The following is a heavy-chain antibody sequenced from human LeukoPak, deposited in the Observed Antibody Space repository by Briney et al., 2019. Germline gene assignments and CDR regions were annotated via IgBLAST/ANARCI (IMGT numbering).Heavy chain of an antibody. D-gene: IGHD5-24*01. J-gene: IGHJ4*02. V-gene: IGHV1-8*01. CDR2: MNPNSGNT. CDR3: ARELRRDDC. CDR1: GYTFTSYD. Sequence: ASVKVSCKASGYTFTSYDINWVRQATGQGLEWMGFMNPNSGNTGYAQKFQGRVTMTRDTSISTAYMELSSLTSEDTAMYYCARELRRDDCWGQGTLVTVSS.